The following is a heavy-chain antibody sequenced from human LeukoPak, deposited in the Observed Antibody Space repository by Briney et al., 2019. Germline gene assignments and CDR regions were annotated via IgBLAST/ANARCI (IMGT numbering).Heavy chain of an antibody. J-gene: IGHJ4*02. CDR2: ISSSSTYI. D-gene: IGHD5-12*01. V-gene: IGHV3-21*01. Sequence: PGGSLRLSCAASGFTFSSYNMNWVRQAPGKGLEWVSFISSSSTYIYYADSVKGRFTISRDNAKNSLYLQMNSLRAEDTAVYYYARESYDYTYDYWGQGTLVTVSS. CDR3: ARESYDYTYDY. CDR1: GFTFSSYN.